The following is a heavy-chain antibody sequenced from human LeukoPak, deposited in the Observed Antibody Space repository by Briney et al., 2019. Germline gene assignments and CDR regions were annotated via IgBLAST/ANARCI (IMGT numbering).Heavy chain of an antibody. CDR3: TRDLFSGGWFGELLSALSY. V-gene: IGHV3-49*03. CDR2: IRSKAYGGTT. D-gene: IGHD3-10*01. CDR1: GFTFGDYA. J-gene: IGHJ4*02. Sequence: TGGSLRLSCTASGFTFGDYAMSWFRQAPGKGLEWVGFIRSKAYGGTTEYAASVKGRFTISRDDSKSIAYLQMNSLKTEDTAVYYCTRDLFSGGWFGELLSALSYWGQGTLVTVSS.